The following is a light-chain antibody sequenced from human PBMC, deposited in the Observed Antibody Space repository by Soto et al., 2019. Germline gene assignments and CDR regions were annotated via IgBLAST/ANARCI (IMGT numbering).Light chain of an antibody. CDR3: QQYGSPPWA. J-gene: IGKJ1*01. V-gene: IGKV3-20*01. Sequence: IVLTQSPGTLSLSPGERATLSCRASQSVGSNFLAWYQQKRGQAPRILIYAASNRASGIPDRFSGSGSGSDFTLTISRLGPEVFAVYYCQQYGSPPWAFGQGTRVEI. CDR2: AAS. CDR1: QSVGSNF.